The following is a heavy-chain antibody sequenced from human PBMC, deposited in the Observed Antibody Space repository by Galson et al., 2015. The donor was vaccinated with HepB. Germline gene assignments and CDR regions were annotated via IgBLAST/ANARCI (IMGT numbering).Heavy chain of an antibody. CDR1: GGTFSSYT. CDR2: IIPILGIA. J-gene: IGHJ4*02. CDR3: AREREGGSYPSSFDY. Sequence: SVKVSCKASGGTFSSYTISWVRQAPGQGLEWMGRIIPILGIANYAQKFQGRVTITADKSTSTAYMELSSLRSEDTAVYYCAREREGGSYPSSFDYWGQGTLVTVSS. D-gene: IGHD1-26*01. V-gene: IGHV1-69*04.